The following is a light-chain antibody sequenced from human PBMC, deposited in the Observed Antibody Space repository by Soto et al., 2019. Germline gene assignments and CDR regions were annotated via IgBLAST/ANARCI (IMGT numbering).Light chain of an antibody. CDR2: KVS. Sequence: DVVMTQSPLSLPVTLGQPASISCRSSQGLVYIDGNTYLSWFQQRPGQSPRRLIYKVSDRDSGVPDRFSGSGSGTDFTLKISRVEAEDVGLYYCMQGTHWPRTFGQGTRLEIK. J-gene: IGKJ5*01. V-gene: IGKV2-30*01. CDR3: MQGTHWPRT. CDR1: QGLVYIDGNTY.